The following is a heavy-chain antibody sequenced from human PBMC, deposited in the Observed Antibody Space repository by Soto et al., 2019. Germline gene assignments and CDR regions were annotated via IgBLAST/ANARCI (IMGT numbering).Heavy chain of an antibody. CDR2: LYSGGST. CDR3: AREPRNRIAGSTTSEDY. J-gene: IGHJ4*02. CDR1: GFTVISNY. V-gene: IGHV3-66*01. Sequence: GGSLRLSCAASGFTVISNYMSWVRQAPGKGLECVSVLYSGGSTYYADSVKGRFTISRDSSKNTLYLHMNSLRAEDTAVYYCAREPRNRIAGSTTSEDYWGQGTLVTVSS. D-gene: IGHD1-7*01.